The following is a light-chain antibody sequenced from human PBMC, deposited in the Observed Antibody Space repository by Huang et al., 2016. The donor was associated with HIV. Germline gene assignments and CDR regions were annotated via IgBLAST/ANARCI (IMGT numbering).Light chain of an antibody. V-gene: IGKV1-9*01. CDR1: QDISSD. CDR3: LQLNTYPGT. CDR2: AAS. J-gene: IGKJ3*01. Sequence: IQLTQSPSSLSASVGDRVTITCRASQDISSDLARYQQKPGKAPNLLIYAASTLESGVPSRFSGSRSGTDFTLTINNLQPEDFAAYYCLQLNTYPGTFGPGTNVDV.